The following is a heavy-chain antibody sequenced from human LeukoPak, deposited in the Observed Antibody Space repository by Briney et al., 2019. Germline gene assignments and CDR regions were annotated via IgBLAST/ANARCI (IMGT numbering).Heavy chain of an antibody. V-gene: IGHV5-10-1*01. D-gene: IGHD4-17*01. Sequence: GESLRICCKGSGYSFTSYWISWVRQMPGKGLEWRGRIDPSDSYTDYSPSFQGHVTISADKSISTAYLQWSSLKASDTAMYYCASHGDYEPYYGMDVWGKGTTVTVSS. CDR1: GYSFTSYW. CDR2: IDPSDSYT. J-gene: IGHJ6*04. CDR3: ASHGDYEPYYGMDV.